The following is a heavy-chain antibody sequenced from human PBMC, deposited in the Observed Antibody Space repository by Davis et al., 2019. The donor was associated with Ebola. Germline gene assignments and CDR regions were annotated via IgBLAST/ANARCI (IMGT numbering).Heavy chain of an antibody. D-gene: IGHD3-9*01. CDR2: INHSGST. V-gene: IGHV4-34*01. Sequence: PSETLSLTCAVYGGSFSGYYWSWIRQPPGKGLEWIGEINHSGSTNYNPSLKSRVTISVDTSKNQFSLKLSSVTAADTAVYYWARGYDILTGYYPDDYWGQGTLVTVSS. CDR3: ARGYDILTGYYPDDY. J-gene: IGHJ4*02. CDR1: GGSFSGYY.